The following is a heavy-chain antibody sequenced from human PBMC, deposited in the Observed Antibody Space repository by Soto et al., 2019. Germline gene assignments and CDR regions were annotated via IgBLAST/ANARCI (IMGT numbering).Heavy chain of an antibody. CDR3: ARASSSTSGAIDY. D-gene: IGHD2-2*01. Sequence: EVQLVESGGGLVQPGGSLRLSCAASAFTFRNYWMSWVRQAPGKGLECVAKIKEDGSEKYYVDSVKGRFTISRDNDKYSVYLQMNSLTAEDTAVYYGARASSSTSGAIDYWGQGTLVTVSP. J-gene: IGHJ4*02. CDR2: IKEDGSEK. CDR1: AFTFRNYW. V-gene: IGHV3-7*04.